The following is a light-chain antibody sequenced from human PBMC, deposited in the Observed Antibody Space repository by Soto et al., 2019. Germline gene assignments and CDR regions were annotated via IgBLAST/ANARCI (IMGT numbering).Light chain of an antibody. V-gene: IGLV2-14*03. CDR3: SSYTSSSTVV. CDR2: DVS. J-gene: IGLJ2*01. CDR1: SSDVGGYNY. Sequence: QSVLTQPASVSGSPGQSITISRTGTSSDVGGYNYVSWYQHHPGKAPKLMIYDVSNRPSGVSNRFSGSKSGNTASLTISGLQAEDEADYYCSSYTSSSTVVFGGGTKVTVL.